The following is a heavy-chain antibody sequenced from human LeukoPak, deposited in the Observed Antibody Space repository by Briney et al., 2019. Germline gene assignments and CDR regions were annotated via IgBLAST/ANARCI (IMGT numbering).Heavy chain of an antibody. CDR1: GYTFTDYY. CDR2: INPNSGDT. CDR3: ARANFLYCSSTTCLFYY. V-gene: IGHV1-2*02. J-gene: IGHJ4*02. D-gene: IGHD2-2*01. Sequence: GASVKVSCKASGYTFTDYYLHWVRQAPGQGFEWMGWINPNSGDTNYAQKFQGRVTMTRDTSISTAHMEMSRLRSDDTAVYYCARANFLYCSSTTCLFYYWGQGTLVTVSS.